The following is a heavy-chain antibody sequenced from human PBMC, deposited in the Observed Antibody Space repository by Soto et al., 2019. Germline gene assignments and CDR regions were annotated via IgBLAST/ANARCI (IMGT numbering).Heavy chain of an antibody. J-gene: IGHJ4*02. CDR3: ARGGVSTRTFDY. Sequence: GESLKISCKGSGYNFAGYWIAWVRQMPGKGLELMGIIYPSDSDTRYRPSFQGQVTISADKSISSAYLQWSSLRASDTAMHYCARGGVSTRTFDYWGQGTPVTFSS. CDR1: GYNFAGYW. V-gene: IGHV5-51*01. D-gene: IGHD3-3*01. CDR2: IYPSDSDT.